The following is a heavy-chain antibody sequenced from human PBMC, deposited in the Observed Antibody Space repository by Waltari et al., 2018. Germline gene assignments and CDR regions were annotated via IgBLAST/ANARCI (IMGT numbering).Heavy chain of an antibody. CDR2: FNINSGNP. V-gene: IGHV7-4-1*02. J-gene: IGHJ5*02. CDR1: GYSFTSYA. CDR3: AREVVPAATIVVNWFDP. Sequence: QVELVQSGPELKKPGASVKVSCRASGYSFTSYAINWVRQAPGRGFELMGWFNINSGNPNYVQGFTGRFVFSLDTSVSTAFLQINSLEAEDTAVYYCAREVVPAATIVVNWFDPWGQGTLVTVSS. D-gene: IGHD2-2*01.